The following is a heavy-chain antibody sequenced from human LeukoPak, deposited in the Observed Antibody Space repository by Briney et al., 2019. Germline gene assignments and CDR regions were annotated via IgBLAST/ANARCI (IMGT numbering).Heavy chain of an antibody. CDR2: IYYSGST. Sequence: PSETLSLTCTVSGASISSYYWSWIRQPPGKGLEWIGYIYYSGSTNYNPSLKSRVTISVDTSKIQFSLKLSSVTAADTAVYYCARGDGYLFDYWGQGIMVTVSS. D-gene: IGHD5-24*01. CDR3: ARGDGYLFDY. J-gene: IGHJ4*02. V-gene: IGHV4-59*08. CDR1: GASISSYY.